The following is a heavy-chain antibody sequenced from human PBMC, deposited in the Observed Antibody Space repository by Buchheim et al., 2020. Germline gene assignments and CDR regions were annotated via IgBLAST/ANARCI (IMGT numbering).Heavy chain of an antibody. CDR1: GFTFSSYA. CDR2: ISYDGSNK. D-gene: IGHD3-22*01. CDR3: ARVNVIVVPYSGYFDY. Sequence: QVQLVESGGGVVQPGRSLRLSCAASGFTFSSYAMHWVRQAPGKGLEGVAVISYDGSNKYYADSVKGRFTISRDNSKNTRYLQMNSLRAEDTAVYYCARVNVIVVPYSGYFDYWGQGTL. J-gene: IGHJ4*02. V-gene: IGHV3-30-3*01.